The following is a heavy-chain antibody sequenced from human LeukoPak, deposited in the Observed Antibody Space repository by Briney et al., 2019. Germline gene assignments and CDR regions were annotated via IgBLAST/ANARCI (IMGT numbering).Heavy chain of an antibody. D-gene: IGHD3-10*01. J-gene: IGHJ4*02. Sequence: ASVKVSCKASGGTFSSYAISWVRQAPGQGLEWMGGIIPIFGTANYAQKFQGRVTITADKSTSTAYMELSSLRSEDTAVYYCARTYGSGSYYFDYWGQGPLVTVSS. CDR3: ARTYGSGSYYFDY. CDR1: GGTFSSYA. CDR2: IIPIFGTA. V-gene: IGHV1-69*06.